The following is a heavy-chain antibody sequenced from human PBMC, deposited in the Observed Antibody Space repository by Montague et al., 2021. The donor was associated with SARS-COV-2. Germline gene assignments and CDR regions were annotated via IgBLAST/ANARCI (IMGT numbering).Heavy chain of an antibody. Sequence: SVKLSCKASGYTFTSYYMHWVRQAPGQGLEWMGIINPSGGSTSYAQKFQGRVTMTRDTSTSTVYMELSSLRSEDTAVYYCARDLADYGMDVWGQGTTVTVSS. CDR1: GYTFTSYY. J-gene: IGHJ6*02. V-gene: IGHV1-46*01. CDR3: ARDLADYGMDV. CDR2: INPSGGST.